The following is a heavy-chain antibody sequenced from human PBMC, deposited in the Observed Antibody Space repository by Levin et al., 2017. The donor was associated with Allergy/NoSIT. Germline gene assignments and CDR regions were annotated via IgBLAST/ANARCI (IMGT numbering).Heavy chain of an antibody. CDR1: RSTFSTYG. J-gene: IGHJ4*02. CDR2: ITDTGAAT. V-gene: IGHV3-23*01. Sequence: GGSLRLSCAASRSTFSTYGMSWVRQAPGKGPDWVATITDTGAATYYPDSVRGRFTISRDNSKNTLYLQMNRLRVEDTALYYCAKDSSNSWFDYWGRGTLVTVSS. D-gene: IGHD4-11*01. CDR3: AKDSSNSWFDY.